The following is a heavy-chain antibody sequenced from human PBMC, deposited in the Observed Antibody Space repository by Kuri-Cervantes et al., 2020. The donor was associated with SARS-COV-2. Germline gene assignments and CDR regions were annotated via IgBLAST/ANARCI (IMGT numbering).Heavy chain of an antibody. Sequence: GESLKISCAASGFTFSSYSMNWVRQAPGKGLEWVSSISSSSSYIYYADSVKGRFTISRDNAKNSLYLQMNSLRAEDTAVYYCAREYYDSSGYYYYYYYGMDVWGQGTTVTVSS. CDR1: GFTFSSYS. CDR2: ISSSSSYI. D-gene: IGHD3-22*01. V-gene: IGHV3-21*01. CDR3: AREYYDSSGYYYYYYYGMDV. J-gene: IGHJ6*02.